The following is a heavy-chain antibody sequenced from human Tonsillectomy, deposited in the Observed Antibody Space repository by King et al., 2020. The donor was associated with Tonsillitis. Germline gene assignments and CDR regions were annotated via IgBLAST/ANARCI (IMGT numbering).Heavy chain of an antibody. CDR1: GFTFSNYD. J-gene: IGHJ3*02. CDR2: IGPAGDT. V-gene: IGHV3-13*01. CDR3: LRGYYGDYAWARENDAFDI. D-gene: IGHD4-17*01. Sequence: VQLVEFGGGLVQPGGSLRLSCAASGFTFSNYDMHWVRQAPGKGLEWVSAIGPAGDTYYQGSVQGRFTISRENAKNSLYLQMSSLRAGDTSVYYCLRGYYGDYAWARENDAFDIWGQGTMVTVSS.